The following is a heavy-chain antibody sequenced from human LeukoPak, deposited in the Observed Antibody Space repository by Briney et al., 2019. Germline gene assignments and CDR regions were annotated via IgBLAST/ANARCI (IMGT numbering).Heavy chain of an antibody. Sequence: SVKVSCKASGGTFSSYAISWVRQAPGQGLEWMGSIIPILGIANYAQKFQGRVTITADKSTSTAYMELSSLRSEDTAVYYCARMPNKRGYSYRYYFDYWGQGTLVTVSS. V-gene: IGHV1-69*04. D-gene: IGHD5-18*01. CDR1: GGTFSSYA. CDR2: IIPILGIA. J-gene: IGHJ4*02. CDR3: ARMPNKRGYSYRYYFDY.